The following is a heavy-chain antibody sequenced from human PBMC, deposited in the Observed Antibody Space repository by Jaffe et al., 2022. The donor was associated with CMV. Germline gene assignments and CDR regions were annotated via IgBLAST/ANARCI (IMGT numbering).Heavy chain of an antibody. CDR3: ARVSAVTKQYQYSGVDV. CDR2: ISSSGSNI. CDR1: GFTFSDYY. J-gene: IGHJ6*02. Sequence: QVQLVESGGGLVKPGGSLRLSCVASGFTFSDYYISWIRQAPGKGLEWISYISSSGSNIQYADSVKGRFTISRDNIRNSLYLQMNSLRAEDTAAYYCARVSAVTKQYQYSGVDVWGQGTTVIVS. D-gene: IGHD4-17*01. V-gene: IGHV3-11*01.